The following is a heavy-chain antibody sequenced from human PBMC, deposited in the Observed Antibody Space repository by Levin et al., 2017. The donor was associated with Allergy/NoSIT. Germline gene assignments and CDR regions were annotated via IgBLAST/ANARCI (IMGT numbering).Heavy chain of an antibody. CDR2: ISGSGGST. Sequence: GESLKISCAASGFTFSSYAMSWVRQAPGEGLGWVSAISGSGGSTYYADSVKGRFTISRDNSKNTLYLQMNSLRAEDTAVYYCAKNPTRGDSGYDGPDYWGQGTLVTVSS. J-gene: IGHJ4*02. D-gene: IGHD5-12*01. CDR1: GFTFSSYA. CDR3: AKNPTRGDSGYDGPDY. V-gene: IGHV3-23*01.